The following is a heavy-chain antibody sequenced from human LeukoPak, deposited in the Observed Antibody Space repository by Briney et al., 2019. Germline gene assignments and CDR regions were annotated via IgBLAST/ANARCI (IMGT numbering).Heavy chain of an antibody. CDR1: GFRFSSYW. CDR2: IKQDGSEK. Sequence: GGSLRLSCAASGFRFSSYWMSWVRQAPGKGLEWVANIKQDGSEKSYVDSVKGRLTISRDNAKNALYLQMNSLRAEDTAVYYCARVLRGGFDYWGQGTLVAVSS. CDR3: ARVLRGGFDY. J-gene: IGHJ4*02. V-gene: IGHV3-7*01. D-gene: IGHD2-8*02.